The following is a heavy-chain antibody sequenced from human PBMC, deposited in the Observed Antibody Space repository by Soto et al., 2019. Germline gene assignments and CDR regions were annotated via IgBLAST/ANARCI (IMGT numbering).Heavy chain of an antibody. CDR2: ISSSGST. J-gene: IGHJ5*02. Sequence: SETLSLTCTVSGDSIGGVGYWSWIRQFPGRGLEWIGCISSSGSTYYNPALNNRISLSLDTSQNQFSLKLLSVTAADTAIYYCARSGVTGIVIPSHWLDPWGQGTLVTVSS. D-gene: IGHD2-21*02. CDR3: ARSGVTGIVIPSHWLDP. V-gene: IGHV4-31*03. CDR1: GDSIGGVGY.